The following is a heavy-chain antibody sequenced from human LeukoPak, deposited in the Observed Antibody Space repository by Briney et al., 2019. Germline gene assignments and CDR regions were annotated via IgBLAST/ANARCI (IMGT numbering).Heavy chain of an antibody. CDR3: GASTGYSYTKT. D-gene: IGHD5-18*01. J-gene: IGHJ5*02. V-gene: IGHV3-74*01. Sequence: GGSLRLSCAASGFSFSTYWMHWVRQAPGKGLVWVSRINSDGSSTSYADSVKGRFTISRDNAKNTLYLQMNSLRAEDTAVYYRGASTGYSYTKTWGQGTLVTVSS. CDR2: INSDGSST. CDR1: GFSFSTYW.